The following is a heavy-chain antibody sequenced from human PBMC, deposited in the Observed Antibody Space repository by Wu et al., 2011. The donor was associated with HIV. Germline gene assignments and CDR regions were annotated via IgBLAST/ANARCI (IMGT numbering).Heavy chain of an antibody. D-gene: IGHD2-21*01. Sequence: QVQLMQSGADMKKPGASVKVSCKPSGYSFTTFDVNWVRQAPGQGFEWMGYINPLSGKTGYAQKFQGRVAITKDTSISTAYLELTNLTFDDTAVYYCASGYXGANSCYSLDYWGQGTLVTVSS. CDR1: GYSFTTFD. CDR3: ASGYXGANSCYSLDY. CDR2: INPLSGKT. V-gene: IGHV1-8*03. J-gene: IGHJ4*02.